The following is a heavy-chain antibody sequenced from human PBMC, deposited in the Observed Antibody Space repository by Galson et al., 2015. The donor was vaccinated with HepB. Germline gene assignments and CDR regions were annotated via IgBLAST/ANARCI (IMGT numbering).Heavy chain of an antibody. J-gene: IGHJ4*02. Sequence: SETLSLTCAVYGGSFSGYYWSWIRQPPGKGLEWIGEINHSGSTNYNPSLKSRVTISVDTSKNQFSLKLSSVTAADTAVYYCARSQGYSYGYSWGQGTLVTVSS. V-gene: IGHV4-34*01. CDR3: ARSQGYSYGYS. CDR1: GGSFSGYY. D-gene: IGHD5-18*01. CDR2: INHSGST.